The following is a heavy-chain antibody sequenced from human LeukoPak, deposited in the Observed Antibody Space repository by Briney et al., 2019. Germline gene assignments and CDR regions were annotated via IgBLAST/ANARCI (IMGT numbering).Heavy chain of an antibody. CDR3: ARDILMVGATHYFDY. Sequence: SETLSLTCTVSGGSINSYYWSWIRQPPGKGLEWIGCIHHGVSPTYNPTLKSRVTMSVDTSKNQFSLKVNSVTAADTAVYYCARDILMVGATHYFDYWGQGTLVTVSS. CDR1: GGSINSYY. D-gene: IGHD1-26*01. V-gene: IGHV4-59*01. CDR2: IHHGVSP. J-gene: IGHJ4*02.